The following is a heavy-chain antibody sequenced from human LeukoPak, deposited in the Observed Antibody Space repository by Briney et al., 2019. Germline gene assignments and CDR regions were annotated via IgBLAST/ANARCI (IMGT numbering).Heavy chain of an antibody. J-gene: IGHJ4*02. D-gene: IGHD3-3*01. CDR3: ANMDDFWSGYFDY. CDR2: FDTGFGT. V-gene: IGHV3-23*01. CDR1: GFTFSTAS. Sequence: GGSLRLSRAASGFTFSTASLHWVRQAPGRGLEWVSAFDTGFGTYYPDSLRGRFTISRDNSKNTLYLQMNSLRAEDTAVYYCANMDDFWSGYFDYWGQGTLVTVSS.